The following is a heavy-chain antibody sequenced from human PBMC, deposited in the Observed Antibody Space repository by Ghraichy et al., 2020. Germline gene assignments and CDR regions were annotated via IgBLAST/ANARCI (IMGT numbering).Heavy chain of an antibody. D-gene: IGHD3-10*01. CDR3: ARHLDYFGSGWFDP. CDR2: IKKDGSEK. V-gene: IGHV3-7*01. CDR1: GLTFSSYS. J-gene: IGHJ5*02. Sequence: GGSLRLSCVASGLTFSSYSMSWVRQAPGKGLEWVANIKKDGSEKYYVDSVKGRFTISRDNAKNSLYLQMNSLRAEDTAIYYCARHLDYFGSGWFDPWGQGTLVTVSS.